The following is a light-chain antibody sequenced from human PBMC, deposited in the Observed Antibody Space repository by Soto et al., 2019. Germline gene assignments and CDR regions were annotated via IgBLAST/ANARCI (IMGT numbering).Light chain of an antibody. CDR1: SSNIGAGYE. Sequence: QAVVTQPPSVSGAPGQRVTISCTGSSSNIGAGYEVHWYQQLPGRAPKLLIYGNTNRPSGVPDRFSGSKSGTSASLAITGLQAEDEADYYCLSFDSSLSVVFGGGTKVTVL. CDR3: LSFDSSLSVV. V-gene: IGLV1-40*01. CDR2: GNT. J-gene: IGLJ2*01.